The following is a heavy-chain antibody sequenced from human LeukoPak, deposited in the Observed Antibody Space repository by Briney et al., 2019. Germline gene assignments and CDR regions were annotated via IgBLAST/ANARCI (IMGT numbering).Heavy chain of an antibody. V-gene: IGHV3-30*04. D-gene: IGHD5-18*01. CDR3: ARARGSYGYGDAFGI. J-gene: IGHJ3*02. CDR1: GFTFSTYA. CDR2: ISYDGSSK. Sequence: GGSLRLSCAASGFTFSTYAMHWVRQAPGKGLEWVAVISYDGSSKYYADSVKGRFTISRDNSKNTLYLQMNSLRAEDTAVYYCARARGSYGYGDAFGIWGQGTMVTVSS.